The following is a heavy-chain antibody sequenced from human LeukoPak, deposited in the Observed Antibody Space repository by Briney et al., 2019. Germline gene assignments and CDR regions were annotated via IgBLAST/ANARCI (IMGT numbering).Heavy chain of an antibody. CDR2: IYYSGST. CDR3: ARAQVLWFGELGFDY. Sequence: SETLSLTCTVSGGSISSSSYYWGWIRQPPGKGLEWIGSIYYSGSTYYNPSLKSRVTISVDTSKNQFSLKLSSVTAADTAVYYCARAQVLWFGELGFDYWGQGTLVTVSS. J-gene: IGHJ4*02. D-gene: IGHD3-10*01. CDR1: GGSISSSSYY. V-gene: IGHV4-39*07.